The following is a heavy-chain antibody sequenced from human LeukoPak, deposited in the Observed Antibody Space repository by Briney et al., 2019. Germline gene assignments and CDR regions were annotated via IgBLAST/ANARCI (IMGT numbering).Heavy chain of an antibody. J-gene: IGHJ4*02. CDR2: IKQDGSEK. V-gene: IGHV3-7*01. CDR1: GFTFSSYW. D-gene: IGHD6-13*01. CDR3: AREGIAAADDY. Sequence: GGSLRLSCAASGFTFSSYWMSWVRQAPGKGLEWVANIKQDGSEKYYADSVKGRFTISRDNAKNSLYLQMNSLRAEDTAVYYCAREGIAAADDYWGQGTLVTVSS.